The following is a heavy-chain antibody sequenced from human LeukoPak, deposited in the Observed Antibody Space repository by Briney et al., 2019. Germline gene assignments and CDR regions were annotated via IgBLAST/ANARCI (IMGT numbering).Heavy chain of an antibody. CDR1: GGSISSYY. CDR2: IYYSGST. J-gene: IGHJ4*02. D-gene: IGHD3-9*01. Sequence: SETLSLTCTVSGGSISSYYWSWIRQPPGKGLEWIGSIYYSGSTYYNPSLKSRVTISVDTSKNQFSLKLSSVTAADTAVYYCASPLKDFDWLPGSYWGQGTLVTVSS. V-gene: IGHV4-59*05. CDR3: ASPLKDFDWLPGSY.